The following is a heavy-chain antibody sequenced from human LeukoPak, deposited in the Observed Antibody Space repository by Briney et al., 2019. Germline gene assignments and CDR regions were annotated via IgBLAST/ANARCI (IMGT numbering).Heavy chain of an antibody. J-gene: IGHJ3*01. CDR3: AREATTDAFDL. CDR2: IKQDGSEK. CDR1: GFTFSSHW. Sequence: GGPLRLSCAASGFTFSSHWMSWVRQAPGKGLEWVANIKQDGSEKNYVDSVKGRFTISRDNAKNSLYLQMNSLRAEDTAVYYCAREATTDAFDLWGQGTMVTVSS. D-gene: IGHD5-12*01. V-gene: IGHV3-7*04.